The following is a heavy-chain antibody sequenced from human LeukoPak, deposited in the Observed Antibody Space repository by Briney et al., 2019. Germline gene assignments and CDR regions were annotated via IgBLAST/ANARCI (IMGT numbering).Heavy chain of an antibody. V-gene: IGHV3-33*01. Sequence: GGSLRLSCAASGFTFSSYGMHWVRQAPAKGLERVAVIWYDGSNKYYADSVKGRFTISRDNSKNTLYLQMNSLRAEDTAVYYCARGYSYGDDAFDIWGQGTMVTVSS. CDR3: ARGYSYGDDAFDI. CDR1: GFTFSSYG. J-gene: IGHJ3*02. CDR2: IWYDGSNK. D-gene: IGHD5-18*01.